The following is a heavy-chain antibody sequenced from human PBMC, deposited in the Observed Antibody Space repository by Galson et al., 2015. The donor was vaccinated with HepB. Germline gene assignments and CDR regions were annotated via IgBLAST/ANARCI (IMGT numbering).Heavy chain of an antibody. CDR1: GYAFTSYG. J-gene: IGHJ6*03. D-gene: IGHD2-2*02. V-gene: IGHV1-18*01. Sequence: SVKVSCKASGYAFTSYGISWVRQAPGQGLEWMGWISAYNGNTNYAQKLQGRVTMTTDTSTSTAYMELRSLRSDDTAVYYCARDVPRYCSSTSCYTGYYYYYMDVWGKGTTVTVSS. CDR2: ISAYNGNT. CDR3: ARDVPRYCSSTSCYTGYYYYYMDV.